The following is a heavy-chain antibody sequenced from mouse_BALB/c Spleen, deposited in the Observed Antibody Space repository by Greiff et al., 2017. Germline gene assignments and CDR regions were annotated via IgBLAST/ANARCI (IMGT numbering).Heavy chain of an antibody. Sequence: VQLVESGPGLVQPSQSLSITCTVSGFSLTSYGVHWVRQSPGKGLEWLGVIWSGGSTDYNAAFISRLSISKDNSKSQVFFKMNSLQANDTAIYYCARNLIYYGNPYAMDYWGQGTSVTVSS. J-gene: IGHJ4*01. CDR3: ARNLIYYGNPYAMDY. D-gene: IGHD2-1*01. CDR2: IWSGGST. V-gene: IGHV2-2*02. CDR1: GFSLTSYG.